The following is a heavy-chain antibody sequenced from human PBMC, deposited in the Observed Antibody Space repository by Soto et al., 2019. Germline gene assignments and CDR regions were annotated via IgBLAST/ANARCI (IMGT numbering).Heavy chain of an antibody. J-gene: IGHJ4*02. V-gene: IGHV3-30*18. CDR2: ISYDGSDK. CDR3: AKDLYSGYDFFFDY. D-gene: IGHD5-12*01. CDR1: GYSFTGYY. Sequence: SCKASGYSFTGYYMHWVRQAPGQGLEWVAIISYDGSDKSYADSVKGRFTISRDNSKNTLYLQMNSLRPEDTAVYYCAKDLYSGYDFFFDYSGQGTLVNVSS.